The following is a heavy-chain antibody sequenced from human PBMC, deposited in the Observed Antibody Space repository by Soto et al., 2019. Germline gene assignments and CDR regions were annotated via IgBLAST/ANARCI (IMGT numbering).Heavy chain of an antibody. CDR3: VKGEYYYDSSRYYPFAY. D-gene: IGHD3-22*01. CDR2: ISTNGGST. V-gene: IGHV3-64D*06. CDR1: GCTFSIDA. Sequence: GGSLRLSWSASGCTFSIDAMHGGRQAPGKGLEYVSSISTNGGSTHYADSVKGRFTISRDNSKNTQYLQMSSLRADDTAVYYCVKGEYYYDSSRYYPFAYWGQGTLVTVSS. J-gene: IGHJ4*02.